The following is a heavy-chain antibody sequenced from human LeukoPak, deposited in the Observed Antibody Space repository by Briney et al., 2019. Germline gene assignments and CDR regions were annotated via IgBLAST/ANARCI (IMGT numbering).Heavy chain of an antibody. D-gene: IGHD4-17*01. J-gene: IGHJ6*03. V-gene: IGHV4-38-2*02. Sequence: SETLSLTCTVSGYSISSGYYWGWIRQPPGKGLEWIGSIYHSGSTNYNPSLKSRVTISVDTSKNQFSLKLSSVTAADTAVYYCARHGNNFMTTVTSDYYYYYMDVWGKGTTVTISS. CDR1: GYSISSGYY. CDR3: ARHGNNFMTTVTSDYYYYYMDV. CDR2: IYHSGST.